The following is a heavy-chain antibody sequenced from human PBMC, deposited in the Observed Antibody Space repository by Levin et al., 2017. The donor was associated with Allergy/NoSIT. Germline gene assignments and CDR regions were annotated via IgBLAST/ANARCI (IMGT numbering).Heavy chain of an antibody. J-gene: IGHJ6*02. Sequence: PGGSLRLSCAASGFTFSSYAMSWVRPAPGKGLEWVSAISGSGGSTYYADSVKGRLTISRDNSRNTLYLQMNSLRAEDTAVYYCAKDLRYSSSSTYYYGMDVWGQGTTVTVSS. D-gene: IGHD6-6*01. CDR2: ISGSGGST. V-gene: IGHV3-23*01. CDR1: GFTFSSYA. CDR3: AKDLRYSSSSTYYYGMDV.